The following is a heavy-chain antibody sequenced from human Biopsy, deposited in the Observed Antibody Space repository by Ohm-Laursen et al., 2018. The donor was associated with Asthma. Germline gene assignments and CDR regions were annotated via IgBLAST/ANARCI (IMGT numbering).Heavy chain of an antibody. D-gene: IGHD3-22*01. Sequence: SLRLSCAASGFVFSQCGMHLVRQGPGKGLKWVALVSSDGHNKYYEDSVKGRFTISRDNSRNRMYLQINRLTVEDSAVHFCARQSGQDYGDSSGFDIWGQGTKVAVSS. J-gene: IGHJ3*02. CDR3: ARQSGQDYGDSSGFDI. V-gene: IGHV3-30*03. CDR2: VSSDGHNK. CDR1: GFVFSQCG.